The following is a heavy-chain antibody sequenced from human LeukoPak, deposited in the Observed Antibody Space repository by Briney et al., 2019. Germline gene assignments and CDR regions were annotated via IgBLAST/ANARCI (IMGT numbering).Heavy chain of an antibody. CDR3: VRGSNGWSGMDV. V-gene: IGHV3-74*01. Sequence: GGSLRLSCAVSGFTFSNYWMYWVRQGPGKGLVWVSRLNGDGDYTNYEDSVKGRFTISRDNAKNTLYLQMNSLRAEDTAVYYCVRGSNGWSGMDVWGQGTAVTVSS. CDR1: GFTFSNYW. CDR2: LNGDGDYT. J-gene: IGHJ6*02. D-gene: IGHD6-19*01.